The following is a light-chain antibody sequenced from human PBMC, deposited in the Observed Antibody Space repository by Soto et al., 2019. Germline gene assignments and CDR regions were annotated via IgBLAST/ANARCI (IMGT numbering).Light chain of an antibody. CDR1: QSIGSY. J-gene: IGKJ1*01. CDR2: GGS. Sequence: DIQMTQSPSSLSASVGDRVTITCRASQSIGSYLNWYQQKPGKAPNLLIHGGSILQSGVPPRFSGGGGGTDFTLTISSLQPEDVATYYCQKYNSAPTFGQGTKVDIK. V-gene: IGKV1-39*01. CDR3: QKYNSAPT.